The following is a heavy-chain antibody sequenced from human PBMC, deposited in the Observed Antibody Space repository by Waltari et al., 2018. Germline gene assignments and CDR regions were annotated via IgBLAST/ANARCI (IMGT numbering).Heavy chain of an antibody. V-gene: IGHV4-39*07. D-gene: IGHD3-22*01. CDR3: ARYYDSSGYYEGDAFDI. J-gene: IGHJ3*02. CDR1: GGSISNTSYY. CDR2: IYYSGTT. Sequence: QLQLQESGPGLVKPSETLSLTCAVPGGSISNTSYYWGWIRQPPGKGLEWIGNIYYSGTTFYNPSLKSRLTISVDTSKNQFSLRLSSVTAADTAVYYCARYYDSSGYYEGDAFDIWGQGTKVIVSS.